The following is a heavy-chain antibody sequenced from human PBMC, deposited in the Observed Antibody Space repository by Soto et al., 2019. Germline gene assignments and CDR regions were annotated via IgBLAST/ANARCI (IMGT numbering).Heavy chain of an antibody. CDR2: ISSNSVTI. J-gene: IGHJ4*02. CDR3: AREDILGTRSFDY. V-gene: IGHV3-48*02. D-gene: IGHD1-26*01. CDR1: VLIFSKYS. Sequence: WWSLRLSCVASVLIFSKYSMNWVRQAPGKGLEWLSYISSNSVTIYYADSVRGRFTIFRDNAKNSLYLQMNSLRDEDTAVYYCAREDILGTRSFDYWGQGALVTVSS.